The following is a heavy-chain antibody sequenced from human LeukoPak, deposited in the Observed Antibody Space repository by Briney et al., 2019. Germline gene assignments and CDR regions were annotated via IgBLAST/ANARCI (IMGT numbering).Heavy chain of an antibody. CDR1: GGSISSDVHY. CDR2: LLYNGNT. V-gene: IGHV4-39*01. D-gene: IGHD1-26*01. Sequence: PSETLSLTCTVAGGSISSDVHYWDWIRQAPGKGLEWIGSLLYNGNTWYNPSLESRVTIYVDTSENQFSLRLTSVNAADTALYFCTRRGSGNGGTYAGMDVWGPGTSVTVSS. J-gene: IGHJ6*02. CDR3: TRRGSGNGGTYAGMDV.